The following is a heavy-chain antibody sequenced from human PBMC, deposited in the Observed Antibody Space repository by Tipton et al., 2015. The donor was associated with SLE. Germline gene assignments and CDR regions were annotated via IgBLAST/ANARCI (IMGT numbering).Heavy chain of an antibody. CDR1: GFTFSKSW. J-gene: IGHJ4*02. V-gene: IGHV3-74*01. D-gene: IGHD3/OR15-3a*01. Sequence: GSLRLSCAASGFTFSKSWMHWARQAPGKGLVWVSGINVDGSRTYYADSVKGRFTISRDNAKNTLYLQMNSLRADDTAVYYCADGLDLDFWGQGPLVTVSS. CDR3: ADGLDLDF. CDR2: INVDGSRT.